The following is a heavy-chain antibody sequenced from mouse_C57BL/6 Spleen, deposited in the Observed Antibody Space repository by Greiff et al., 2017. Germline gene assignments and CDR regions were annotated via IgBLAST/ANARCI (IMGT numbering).Heavy chain of an antibody. V-gene: IGHV5-17*01. D-gene: IGHD1-1*01. CDR3: AREVYYGSSLYAMDY. Sequence: EVQGVESGGGLVKPGGSLKLSCAASGFTFSDYGMHWVRQAPEKGLEWVAYISSGSSTIYYADTVKGRFTISRDNAKNTLFLQMTSLRSEDTAMYYCAREVYYGSSLYAMDYWGQGTSVTVSS. CDR1: GFTFSDYG. J-gene: IGHJ4*01. CDR2: ISSGSSTI.